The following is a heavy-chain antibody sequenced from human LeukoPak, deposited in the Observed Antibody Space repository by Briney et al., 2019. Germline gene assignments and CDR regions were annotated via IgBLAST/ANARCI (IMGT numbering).Heavy chain of an antibody. CDR3: ARERGEDYYDSSGYPYFDY. Sequence: SETLSLTCTVSGDSLSNYYWSWIRQPPGKGLEWIGYIYYNGGTNYNPSLKSRVTMSVDTSKNQFSLKLSSVTAADTAVYYCARERGEDYYDSSGYPYFDYWGQGTLVTVSS. CDR1: GDSLSNYY. V-gene: IGHV4-59*12. J-gene: IGHJ4*02. CDR2: IYYNGGT. D-gene: IGHD3-22*01.